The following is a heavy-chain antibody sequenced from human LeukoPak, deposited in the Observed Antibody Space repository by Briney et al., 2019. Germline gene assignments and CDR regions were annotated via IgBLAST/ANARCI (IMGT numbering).Heavy chain of an antibody. V-gene: IGHV1-3*01. CDR2: INAGNGNT. D-gene: IGHD6-19*01. CDR3: ASGPVAGLDY. CDR1: GYTFTSYA. J-gene: IGHJ4*02. Sequence: ASVKVSCKASGYTFTSYAMHWVRQAPGQRLEWMGWINAGNGNTKYSQKFQGRVTITADKSTSTAYMELSSLRSEDTAVYYCASGPVAGLDYWGQGTLITVSS.